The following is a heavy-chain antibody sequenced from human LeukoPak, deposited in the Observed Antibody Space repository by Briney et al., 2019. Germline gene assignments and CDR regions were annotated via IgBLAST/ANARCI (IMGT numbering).Heavy chain of an antibody. Sequence: GGSLRLSCAASGFTFSSYAMSWVRQAPGKGLEWVSTISGSGGTTYYVDSVKGRFTISRDNSKNTLYLQMNSLRVEDTAVYYCAKDLGMVWYFDLWGRGTLVTVSS. J-gene: IGHJ2*01. V-gene: IGHV3-23*01. D-gene: IGHD2-8*01. CDR2: ISGSGGTT. CDR1: GFTFSSYA. CDR3: AKDLGMVWYFDL.